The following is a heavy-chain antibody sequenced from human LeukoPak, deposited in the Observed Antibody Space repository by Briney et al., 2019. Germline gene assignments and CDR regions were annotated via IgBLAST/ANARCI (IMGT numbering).Heavy chain of an antibody. CDR1: GYTLTNNW. V-gene: IGHV5-51*01. J-gene: IGHJ5*02. CDR3: VRFALTSSLDH. Sequence: GESLKISCKISGYTLTNNWIGWVRQVPGQGLEWMGLIYPGYSDAKYSPSFQCQVTLSVDASISTAYLQLTGLRASDTAIYYCVRFALTSSLDHWGQGTLVTVSS. CDR2: IYPGYSDA. D-gene: IGHD6-13*01.